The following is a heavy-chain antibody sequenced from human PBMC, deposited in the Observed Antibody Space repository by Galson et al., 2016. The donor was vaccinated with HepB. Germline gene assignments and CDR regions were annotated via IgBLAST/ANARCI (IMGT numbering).Heavy chain of an antibody. J-gene: IGHJ3*02. CDR2: ISGSGGNT. D-gene: IGHD3-22*01. V-gene: IGHV3-23*01. CDR1: GFTFSSYA. Sequence: SLRLSCAASGFTFSSYAMSWVRQAPGKGLEWVSGISGSGGNTYYADSVKGRFTISRDNSKNTLFLQMNSLRAEDTAVYYCAKDRGYYDSSGYPWAFDIWGQGTMVTVSS. CDR3: AKDRGYYDSSGYPWAFDI.